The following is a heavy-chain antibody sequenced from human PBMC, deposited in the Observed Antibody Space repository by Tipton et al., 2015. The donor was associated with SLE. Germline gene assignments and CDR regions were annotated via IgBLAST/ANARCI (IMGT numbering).Heavy chain of an antibody. J-gene: IGHJ6*02. V-gene: IGHV3-23*03. CDR3: AAQLVLYYYGMDV. Sequence: SLRLSCVASGFTFSSYAMTWVRQAPGKGLEWVSVIYSGGKTYYADSVKGRFTISRDNSKNTLYLQMNSLRAEDTAAYYCAAQLVLYYYGMDVWGQGTTVTVSS. CDR1: GFTFSSYA. D-gene: IGHD6-13*01. CDR2: IYSGGKT.